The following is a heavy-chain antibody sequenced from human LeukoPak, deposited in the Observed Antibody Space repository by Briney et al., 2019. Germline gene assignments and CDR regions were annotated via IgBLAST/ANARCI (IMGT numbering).Heavy chain of an antibody. V-gene: IGHV4-59*01. J-gene: IGHJ6*04. Sequence: SETLSLTCTVSGGSICSYYWSWIRQPPGKGLEWIGYIYYSGSTNYNPSLKSRVTISVDTSKNQFSLKLSSVTAADTAVYYCARDRYYYGSGSYRHYYYGMDVWGKGTTVTVSS. CDR1: GGSICSYY. CDR3: ARDRYYYGSGSYRHYYYGMDV. D-gene: IGHD3-10*01. CDR2: IYYSGST.